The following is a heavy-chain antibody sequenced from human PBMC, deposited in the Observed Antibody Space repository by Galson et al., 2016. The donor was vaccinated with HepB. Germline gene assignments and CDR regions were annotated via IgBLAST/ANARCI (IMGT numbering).Heavy chain of an antibody. CDR3: AKDMDPSPYYGSGSPFDY. J-gene: IGHJ4*02. Sequence: SLRLSCAASGFTFDDYAMHWVRQAPGKGLEWVSGISSNSGRIGYADSVKGRFTISRDNAKNSLYLQMNSLRTEDTALYYCAKDMDPSPYYGSGSPFDYWGQGTLVTVSS. D-gene: IGHD3-10*01. CDR1: GFTFDDYA. CDR2: ISSNSGRI. V-gene: IGHV3-9*01.